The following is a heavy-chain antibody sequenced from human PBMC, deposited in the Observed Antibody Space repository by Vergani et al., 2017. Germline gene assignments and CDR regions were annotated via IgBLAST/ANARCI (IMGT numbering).Heavy chain of an antibody. CDR1: GYTFTGYY. CDR2: INPNSGGT. V-gene: IGHV1-2*02. Sequence: VQLLESGAEVKKPGASVKVSCKASGYTFTGYYMHWVRQAPGQGLEWMGWINPNSGGTNYAQKFQGRVTMTRDTSISTAYMELSRLRSDDTAVYYCARETMTTVTQDETYYYYYYMDVWGKGTTVTVSS. CDR3: ARETMTTVTQDETYYYYYYMDV. D-gene: IGHD4-17*01. J-gene: IGHJ6*03.